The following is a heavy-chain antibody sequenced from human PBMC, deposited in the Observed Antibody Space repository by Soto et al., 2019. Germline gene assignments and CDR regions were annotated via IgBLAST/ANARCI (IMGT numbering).Heavy chain of an antibody. V-gene: IGHV3-74*01. D-gene: IGHD5-12*01. CDR2: INGGGSSA. Sequence: VQLVESGGDLVQPGGSLRLSCAASGFSFSIFWMHWVRQAPGKGLVWVSSINGGGSSADYADSVKGRFTFSRDNAKNTVYLQMNSLRAEDTAVYYCTRVGGYSGYDPFDYWGQGTLVTVSS. J-gene: IGHJ4*02. CDR1: GFSFSIFW. CDR3: TRVGGYSGYDPFDY.